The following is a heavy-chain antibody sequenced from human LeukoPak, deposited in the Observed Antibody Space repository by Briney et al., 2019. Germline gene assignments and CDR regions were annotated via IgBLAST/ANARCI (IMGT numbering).Heavy chain of an antibody. J-gene: IGHJ4*02. CDR1: DDSITIYY. CDR3: ARGYYYDSSGYGPRSFDY. CDR2: IDHTGIT. D-gene: IGHD3-22*01. V-gene: IGHV4-59*01. Sequence: SETLSLTCTVSDDSITIYYWTWIRQPPGKGPEWIGYIDHTGITNYNPSLNSRVTISRDTSKNHFSLELSSATAADTAVYYCARGYYYDSSGYGPRSFDYWGQGTLVTVSS.